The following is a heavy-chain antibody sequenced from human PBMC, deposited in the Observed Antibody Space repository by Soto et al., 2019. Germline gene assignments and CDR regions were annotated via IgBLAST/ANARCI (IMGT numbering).Heavy chain of an antibody. V-gene: IGHV4-39*01. CDR3: ARVQRPWPPPYFDY. D-gene: IGHD5-12*01. J-gene: IGHJ4*02. Sequence: QLQLQESGPGLVKPSETLSLTCTVSGGSISSSSYYWGWIRQPPGKGLEWIGSIYYSGSTYYNPSLKSRVTISVDTSKNQFSLKLSSVPAADTAVYYCARVQRPWPPPYFDYWGQGTLVTVSS. CDR2: IYYSGST. CDR1: GGSISSSSYY.